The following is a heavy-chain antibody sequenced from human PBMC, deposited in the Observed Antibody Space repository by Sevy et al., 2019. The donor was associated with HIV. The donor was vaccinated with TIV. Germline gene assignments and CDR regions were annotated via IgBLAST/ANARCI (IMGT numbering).Heavy chain of an antibody. CDR3: AKGTIGDFWSGYCKGGDLSYFDY. Sequence: GGSLRLSCAASGFTFSSYAMSWVRQAPGKGLEWVSAISGSGGSTYYADSVKGRFTISRDNSKNTLYLQMNSLRAEDTAVYYCAKGTIGDFWSGYCKGGDLSYFDYWGQGTLVTVSS. V-gene: IGHV3-23*01. D-gene: IGHD3-3*01. CDR2: ISGSGGST. CDR1: GFTFSSYA. J-gene: IGHJ4*02.